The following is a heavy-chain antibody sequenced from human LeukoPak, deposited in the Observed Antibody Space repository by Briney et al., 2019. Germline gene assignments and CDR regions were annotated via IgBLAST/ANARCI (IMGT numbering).Heavy chain of an antibody. J-gene: IGHJ5*02. CDR3: ARDGQEAVRGEAWFDP. Sequence: PSETLSLTCTVSGGSISSYYWSWIRQPPGKGLEWIGYIYYSGSTNYNPSLKSRVTISVDTSKNQFSLKLSSVTAADTAVYYCARDGQEAVRGEAWFDPWGQGTLVTVSS. V-gene: IGHV4-59*01. CDR1: GGSISSYY. D-gene: IGHD3-10*01. CDR2: IYYSGST.